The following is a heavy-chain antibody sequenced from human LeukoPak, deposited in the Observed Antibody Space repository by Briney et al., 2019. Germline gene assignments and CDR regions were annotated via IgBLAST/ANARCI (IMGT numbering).Heavy chain of an antibody. V-gene: IGHV4-30-2*01. CDR3: ARYFSGGQFKWFDP. CDR2: IYHGGSA. D-gene: IGHD1-26*01. Sequence: SQTLSVTCAVSGDSISSSGYSCSWIRQPPGKGLEWIGYIYHGGSAYYDPSLKSRVNISVDKSKNQFSLELSSVTAADTAVYYCARYFSGGQFKWFDPWGQGTLVTVSS. CDR1: GDSISSSGYS. J-gene: IGHJ5*02.